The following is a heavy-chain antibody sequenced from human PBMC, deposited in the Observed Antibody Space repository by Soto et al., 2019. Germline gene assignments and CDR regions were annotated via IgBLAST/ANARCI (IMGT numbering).Heavy chain of an antibody. D-gene: IGHD1-26*01. CDR2: IYYSGST. Sequence: PSETLSLTCTVSGGSISSGDYYWSWIRQPPGKGLEWIGYIYYSGSTYYNPSLKSRVTISVDTSKNQFSLKLSSVTAADTAVYYCVREVVGAPIDAFAIWGKGTMVTV. J-gene: IGHJ3*02. V-gene: IGHV4-30-4*01. CDR1: GGSISSGDYY. CDR3: VREVVGAPIDAFAI.